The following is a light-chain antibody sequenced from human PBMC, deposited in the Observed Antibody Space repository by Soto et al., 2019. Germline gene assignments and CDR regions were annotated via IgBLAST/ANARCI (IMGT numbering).Light chain of an antibody. CDR2: EAS. CDR3: QQYNNWPQT. CDR1: QSVRRN. J-gene: IGKJ1*01. V-gene: IGKV3-15*01. Sequence: EILMTQSPATLAVSPGERATLSCRASQSVRRNLAWYQQKRGKAPRPLIYEASTRATGIPGRFSGSGSGTEFTLTISSLQSEDFEVYYCQQYNNWPQTFGQGTKVDIK.